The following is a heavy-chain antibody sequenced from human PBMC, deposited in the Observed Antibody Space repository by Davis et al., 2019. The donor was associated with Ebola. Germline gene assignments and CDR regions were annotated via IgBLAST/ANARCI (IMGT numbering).Heavy chain of an antibody. J-gene: IGHJ6*02. D-gene: IGHD3-10*01. Sequence: SVKVSCKASGGTFSSYAISWVRQAPGQGLEWMGGIIPIFGTANYAQKFQGRVTITADESTSTAYMELSSLRSEDTAVYYCARDLSGSGSYDDYGMDVWGQGTTVTVSS. V-gene: IGHV1-69*13. CDR1: GGTFSSYA. CDR3: ARDLSGSGSYDDYGMDV. CDR2: IIPIFGTA.